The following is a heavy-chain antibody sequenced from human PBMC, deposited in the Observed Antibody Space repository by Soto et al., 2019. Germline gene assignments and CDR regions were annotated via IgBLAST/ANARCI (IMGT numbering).Heavy chain of an antibody. Sequence: QVQLVESGGGVVQPGRSLRLSCAASGFTFSSYGMHWVRQAPGKGLEWVAVIWYDGSNKYYADSVKGRFTSSRDNSKNTLYLQMNSLSAEDTAVYYCARESPLGTARQGDAFDIWGQVTMVTVSS. J-gene: IGHJ3*02. CDR2: IWYDGSNK. CDR1: GFTFSSYG. V-gene: IGHV3-33*01. D-gene: IGHD7-27*01. CDR3: ARESPLGTARQGDAFDI.